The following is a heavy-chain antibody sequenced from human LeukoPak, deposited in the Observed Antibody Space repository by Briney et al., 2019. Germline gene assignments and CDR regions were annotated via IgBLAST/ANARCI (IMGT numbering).Heavy chain of an antibody. Sequence: SETLSLTCAVYGGSVSGYYWSRIRQPPRKGLEWIGEINHSGSTNYNPSLKSRVTISVDTAKNQFSLKLSSVTAADTAVYYCAGGGYIAAAGTSSEYYYYGMDVWGKGTTVTVSS. CDR2: INHSGST. V-gene: IGHV4-34*01. J-gene: IGHJ6*04. CDR1: GGSVSGYY. D-gene: IGHD6-13*01. CDR3: AGGGYIAAAGTSSEYYYYGMDV.